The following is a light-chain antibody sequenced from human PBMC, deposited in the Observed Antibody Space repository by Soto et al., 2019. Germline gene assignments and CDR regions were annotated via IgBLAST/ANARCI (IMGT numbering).Light chain of an antibody. V-gene: IGLV2-8*01. CDR1: SSDVGNYNY. Sequence: QSALTQPPSASGSPGQSVTIACTGTSSDVGNYNYVSWYQQHPGKAPKLIIYEVSIRPSGVPDRFSGSKSGNTASLTVSGLQAEDEADYYCRSYAGINTVVFGGGTKLTVL. CDR2: EVS. CDR3: RSYAGINTVV. J-gene: IGLJ2*01.